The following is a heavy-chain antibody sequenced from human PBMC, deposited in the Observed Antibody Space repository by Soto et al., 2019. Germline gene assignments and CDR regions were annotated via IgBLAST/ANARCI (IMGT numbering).Heavy chain of an antibody. CDR3: ARILIDWGSSSDY. CDR2: IYYSGST. Sequence: SETLSLTCTVSGGSVSSGSYYWSWIRQPPGKGLEWIGYIYYSGSTNYNPSLKSRVTISVDTSKNQFSLKLSSVTAADTAVYYCARILIDWGSSSDYWGQGTLVTVSS. V-gene: IGHV4-61*01. D-gene: IGHD3-9*01. J-gene: IGHJ4*02. CDR1: GGSVSSGSYY.